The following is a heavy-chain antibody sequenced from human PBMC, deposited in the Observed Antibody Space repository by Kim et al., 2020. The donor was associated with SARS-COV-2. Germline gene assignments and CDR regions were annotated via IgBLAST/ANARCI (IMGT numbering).Heavy chain of an antibody. CDR3: ARGTAWDVRGYYLGHFDY. Sequence: SETLSLTCAVYGGSFSGYYWSWIRQPPGKGLEWIGEINHSGSTNYNPSLKSRVTISVDTSKNQFSLKLSSVTAADTAGYYCARGTAWDVRGYYLGHFDYWGQGTLVTVSS. J-gene: IGHJ4*02. D-gene: IGHD3-22*01. CDR1: GGSFSGYY. CDR2: INHSGST. V-gene: IGHV4-34*01.